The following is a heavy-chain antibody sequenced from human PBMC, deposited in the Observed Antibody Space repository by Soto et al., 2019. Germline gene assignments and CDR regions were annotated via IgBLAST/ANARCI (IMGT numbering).Heavy chain of an antibody. CDR1: GYSISSGYY. CDR3: ARSAGAKVYYSCCGMDV. Sequence: SETLSLTCAVSGYSISSGYYWGWILQPPRKGLEWIGCIYHSGSTYYNPSLKSRVTISVDTSKNQFSLKLSSVNAADTAVYYCARSAGAKVYYSCCGMDVWGQGTMVTVSS. J-gene: IGHJ6*02. V-gene: IGHV4-38-2*01. CDR2: IYHSGST.